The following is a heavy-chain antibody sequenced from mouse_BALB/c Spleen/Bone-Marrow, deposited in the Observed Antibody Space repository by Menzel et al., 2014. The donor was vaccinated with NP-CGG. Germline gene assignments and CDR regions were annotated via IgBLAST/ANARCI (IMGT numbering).Heavy chain of an antibody. CDR3: AITTVVATGDY. D-gene: IGHD1-1*01. Sequence: KESPGQGLEWIGEIDPSDSYTNYNQKFKGKATLTVDKSSSTAYMQLSSLTSEDSAVYYCAITTVVATGDYWGQGTTLTVSS. CDR2: IDPSDSYT. J-gene: IGHJ2*01. V-gene: IGHV1-69*02.